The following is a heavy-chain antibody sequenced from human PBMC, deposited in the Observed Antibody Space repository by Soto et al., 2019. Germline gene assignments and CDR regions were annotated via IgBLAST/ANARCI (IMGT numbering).Heavy chain of an antibody. D-gene: IGHD2-15*01. CDR3: ASWGLAATHYYHGMDV. CDR1: GFTFSSDA. Sequence: GGSLRLSCAASGFTFSSDAMSWGRQAPGKGLELVSAISGSGSTYYADSVKGRFTISRDNSKNTLYLQMNSLRAEDTAVYYCASWGLAATHYYHGMDVWGQGTTVNVSS. J-gene: IGHJ6*02. V-gene: IGHV3-23*01. CDR2: ISGSGST.